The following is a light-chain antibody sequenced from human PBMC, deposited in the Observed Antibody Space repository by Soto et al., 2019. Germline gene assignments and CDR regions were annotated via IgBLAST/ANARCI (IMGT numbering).Light chain of an antibody. CDR2: GAS. CDR1: QSVSTNY. CDR3: QHYSSSPPEFT. J-gene: IGKJ3*01. V-gene: IGKV3-20*01. Sequence: EIVLTQSPATLSLSPGERATLSCRASQSVSTNYLAWYQQRPGQAPRLLIFGASYRATGIPDRFSGSGSGKHFTLTISRLEPEDFAVYYCQHYSSSPPEFTFGPGTKVDSK.